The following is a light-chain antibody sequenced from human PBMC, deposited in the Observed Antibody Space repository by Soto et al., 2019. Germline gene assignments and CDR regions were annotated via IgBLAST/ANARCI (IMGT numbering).Light chain of an antibody. J-gene: IGKJ5*01. CDR1: QSISNH. CDR3: QQANSFPIT. CDR2: AAS. Sequence: DIQMTQSPSSLSASVEDRVIITCRASQSISNHLNWYQQKPGKAPKLLIYAASSLQSGVPSTFSGCGSGTDFTLTISTLQPEDFATYYCQQANSFPITFGPGTRLEIK. V-gene: IGKV1-39*01.